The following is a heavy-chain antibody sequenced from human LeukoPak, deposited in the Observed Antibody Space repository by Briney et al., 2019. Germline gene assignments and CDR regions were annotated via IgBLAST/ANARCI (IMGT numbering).Heavy chain of an antibody. D-gene: IGHD6-19*01. J-gene: IGHJ4*02. CDR3: AKRAAVSGIVGPFDY. CDR1: GFSFSSFA. Sequence: GGSLRLSCAVSGFSFSSFALSWVRQAPGEGLEGVSSISRSTETTLYADSVKGRLTISRDNSKNTGFLQMNNLRAEDTAVYYCAKRAAVSGIVGPFDYWGQGTLVTVSS. V-gene: IGHV3-23*01. CDR2: ISRSTETT.